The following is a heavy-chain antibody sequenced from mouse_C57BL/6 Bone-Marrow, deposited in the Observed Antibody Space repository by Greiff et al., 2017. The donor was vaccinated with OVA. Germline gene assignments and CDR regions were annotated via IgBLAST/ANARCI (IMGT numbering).Heavy chain of an antibody. CDR3: ARSYDYDGGYAMDY. CDR1: GYTFTDYY. CDR2: INPNNGGT. J-gene: IGHJ4*01. Sequence: VQLQQSGPELVKPGASVKISCKASGYTFTDYYMNWVKQSPGKSLEWIGDINPNNGGTSYNQKFKGKATLTVDKSSSTAYMELRSLTSEDSAVYYCARSYDYDGGYAMDYWGQGTSVTVSA. V-gene: IGHV1-26*01. D-gene: IGHD2-4*01.